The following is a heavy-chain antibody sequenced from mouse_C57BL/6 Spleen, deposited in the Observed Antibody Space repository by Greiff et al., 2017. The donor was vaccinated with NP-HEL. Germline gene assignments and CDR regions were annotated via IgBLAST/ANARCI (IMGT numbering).Heavy chain of an antibody. CDR2: INPSNGST. CDR3: ERPCITTVERKDYAMDY. D-gene: IGHD1-1*01. Sequence: QVQLQQPGAELVKPGASVKLSCKASGYTFTSYWMHWVKQRPGQGLEWIGKINPSNGSTNYNEKFKSKATLTVDNSSSTAYMQLSSLTAEDTAVDYCERPCITTVERKDYAMDYWGQGTSVTVSS. J-gene: IGHJ4*01. V-gene: IGHV1-53*01. CDR1: GYTFTSYW.